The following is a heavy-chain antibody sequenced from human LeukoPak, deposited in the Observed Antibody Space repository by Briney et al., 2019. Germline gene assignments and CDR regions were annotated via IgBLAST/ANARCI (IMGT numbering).Heavy chain of an antibody. CDR1: GYTFTSYY. D-gene: IGHD3-3*01. V-gene: IGHV1-46*03. Sequence: ASVKVSCKASGYTFTSYYMHWVRQAPGQGLEWMGIINPSGGSTSYAQKFQGRVTMTRDMSTSTVYMELSSLRSEDTALYYCAVSKSDGLREDFWSGYYFLYFDYWGQGTLVTVSS. J-gene: IGHJ4*02. CDR2: INPSGGST. CDR3: AVSKSDGLREDFWSGYYFLYFDY.